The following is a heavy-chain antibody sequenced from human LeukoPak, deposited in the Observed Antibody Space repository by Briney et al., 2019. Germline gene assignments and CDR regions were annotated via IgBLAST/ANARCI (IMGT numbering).Heavy chain of an antibody. V-gene: IGHV4-30-2*01. CDR1: GGSISSGGYS. Sequence: SQTLSLTCAVSGGSISSGGYSWSWIRQPPGKGPEWIGYIYHSGSTYYNPSLKSRVTISVDRSKNQFSLKLSSVTAADTAVYYRARATSSGWSKGDAFDIWGQGTMVTVSS. J-gene: IGHJ3*02. D-gene: IGHD6-19*01. CDR3: ARATSSGWSKGDAFDI. CDR2: IYHSGST.